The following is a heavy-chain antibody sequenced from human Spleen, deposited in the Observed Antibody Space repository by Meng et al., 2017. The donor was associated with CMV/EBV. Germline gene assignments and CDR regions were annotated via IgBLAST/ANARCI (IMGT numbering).Heavy chain of an antibody. CDR1: GFTFSSYS. CDR3: ARAWNDVDNWFDP. D-gene: IGHD1-1*01. CDR2: ISSSGSTI. V-gene: IGHV3-48*04. Sequence: GGSLRLSCAASGFTFSSYSMNWVRQAPGKGLEWLSYISSSGSTIYYAASVKGRFTISRDNAKNSLFLQMNSLTAEDTAVYYCARAWNDVDNWFDPWGQGTLVTVSS. J-gene: IGHJ5*02.